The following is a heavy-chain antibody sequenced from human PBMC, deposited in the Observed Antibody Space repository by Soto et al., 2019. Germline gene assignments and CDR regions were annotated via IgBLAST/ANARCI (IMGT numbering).Heavy chain of an antibody. V-gene: IGHV4-59*01. CDR1: GGSISSYY. J-gene: IGHJ4*02. Sequence: SETLSLTCTVSGGSISSYYWSWIRQPPGKGLEWIGYIYYSGSTNYNPSLKSRVTISVDTSKNQFSLKLSSVTAADTAVCYCARVRSDYGVIIDYWGQGTLVTVSS. D-gene: IGHD4-17*01. CDR3: ARVRSDYGVIIDY. CDR2: IYYSGST.